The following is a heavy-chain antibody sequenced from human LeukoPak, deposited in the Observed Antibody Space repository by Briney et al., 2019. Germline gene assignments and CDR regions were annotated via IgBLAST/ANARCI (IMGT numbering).Heavy chain of an antibody. CDR1: GFYFTSYV. CDR3: ARVGVSATNTPAFDY. V-gene: IGHV3-21*01. Sequence: GGSLRLSCAVSGFYFTSYVMTWVRQAPGKGLEWVSSITAGSSYIDYTPSVEGRFTISRDNSKNSLFLHMNSLRAEDTALYYCARVGVSATNTPAFDYWGQGTLVTVSS. D-gene: IGHD2-15*01. J-gene: IGHJ4*02. CDR2: ITAGSSYI.